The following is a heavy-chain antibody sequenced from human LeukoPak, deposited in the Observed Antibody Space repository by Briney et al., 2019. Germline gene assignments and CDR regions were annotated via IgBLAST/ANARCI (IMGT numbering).Heavy chain of an antibody. Sequence: GGSLRLSCAASGFTFDDYGMSWVRQVPGKGLEWVSVIYSGGSTYYADSVKGRFTISRDNSKNTLYLQMNSLRAEDTAVYYCARYSWTGMDVWGQGTTVTVSS. CDR3: ARYSWTGMDV. V-gene: IGHV3-53*01. J-gene: IGHJ6*02. D-gene: IGHD3/OR15-3a*01. CDR2: IYSGGST. CDR1: GFTFDDYG.